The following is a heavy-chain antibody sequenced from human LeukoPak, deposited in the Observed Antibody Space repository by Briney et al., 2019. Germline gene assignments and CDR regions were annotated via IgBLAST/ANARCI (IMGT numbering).Heavy chain of an antibody. CDR3: ASQLRYFYWLTRSPWDYYYYMDV. CDR1: GGTFSSYA. D-gene: IGHD3-9*01. J-gene: IGHJ6*03. V-gene: IGHV1-69*13. Sequence: SVKVSCKASGGTFSSYAISWVRQAPGQGLEWMGGIIPIFGTANYAQKFQGRVTITADESTSTPYMELSSLRSENTAVYYCASQLRYFYWLTRSPWDYYYYMDVWGKGTTVTVSS. CDR2: IIPIFGTA.